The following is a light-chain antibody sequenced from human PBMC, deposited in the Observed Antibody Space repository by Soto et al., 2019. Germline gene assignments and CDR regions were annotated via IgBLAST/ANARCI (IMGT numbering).Light chain of an antibody. Sequence: EIVLTQSPGTLSLSPGERATLSCRASQSVSSSYLAWYRQKPGQAPKLLIYGASSRATGIPDRFSGSGSGTDFTLTISRLEPEDFAVYYCKQYGSSPFAFGQGTRLEIK. CDR3: KQYGSSPFA. J-gene: IGKJ5*01. CDR2: GAS. CDR1: QSVSSSY. V-gene: IGKV3-20*01.